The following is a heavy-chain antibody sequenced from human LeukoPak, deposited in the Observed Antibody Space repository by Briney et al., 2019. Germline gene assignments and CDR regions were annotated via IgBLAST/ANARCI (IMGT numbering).Heavy chain of an antibody. D-gene: IGHD3-9*01. CDR3: ARDPAYDILTAYYFPPGYGIDV. CDR2: INPNSGGT. V-gene: IGHV1-2*02. J-gene: IGHJ6*02. Sequence: GASVKVSCKASGYTFTGYYMHWVRQAPGQGLEWMGWINPNSGGTNYAQKFQGRVTMTRDTSISTAYMELSRLRSDDTAGYYCARDPAYDILTAYYFPPGYGIDVWGQGTTVTVSS. CDR1: GYTFTGYY.